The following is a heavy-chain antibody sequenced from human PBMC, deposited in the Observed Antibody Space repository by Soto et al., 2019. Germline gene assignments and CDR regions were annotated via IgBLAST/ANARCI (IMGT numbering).Heavy chain of an antibody. D-gene: IGHD6-19*01. CDR3: ARDKRSSGWYEDY. CDR2: ISSSSSYI. Sequence: EVQLVESGGGLVKPGGSLRLSCAASGFTFSSYSMNWVRQAPGKGLEWVSSISSSSSYIYYADSVKGRFTISRDNAENSLYLQMNSLRAEDTAVYYCARDKRSSGWYEDYWGQGTLVTVSS. CDR1: GFTFSSYS. V-gene: IGHV3-21*01. J-gene: IGHJ4*02.